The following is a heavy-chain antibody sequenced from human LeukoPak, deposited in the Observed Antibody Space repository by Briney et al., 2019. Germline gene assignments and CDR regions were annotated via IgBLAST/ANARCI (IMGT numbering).Heavy chain of an antibody. D-gene: IGHD1-14*01. CDR3: TRAKPGLYGVFDY. CDR1: GFNFRSYG. CDR2: IRSNPHGGTT. J-gene: IGHJ4*02. Sequence: PGGSLRLSCSASGFNFRSYGMNWVRQAPGQGLEWVGFIRSNPHGGTTEYAASVKGRFTLSRDDSESIAYLQMDSLKTEDTAVYYCTRAKPGLYGVFDYWGQGTLVTVSS. V-gene: IGHV3-49*04.